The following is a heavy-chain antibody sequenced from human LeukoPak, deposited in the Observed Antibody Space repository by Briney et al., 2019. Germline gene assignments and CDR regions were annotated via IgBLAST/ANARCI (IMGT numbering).Heavy chain of an antibody. D-gene: IGHD3-9*01. CDR1: GDSIGSYY. CDR2: IYTSGTT. V-gene: IGHV4-4*07. Sequence: SETLSLTCTVSGDSIGSYYWSWIRQSAGKGLEWIGRIYTSGTTDYNPSLKSRVTMSVDTSKNQVSLKIYSVTAADTAVYYCARSNYNVLTGYYMPNWLDPWGQGTLVTVSS. CDR3: ARSNYNVLTGYYMPNWLDP. J-gene: IGHJ5*02.